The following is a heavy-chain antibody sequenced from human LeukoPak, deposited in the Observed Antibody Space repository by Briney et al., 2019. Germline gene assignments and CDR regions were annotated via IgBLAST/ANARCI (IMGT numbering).Heavy chain of an antibody. J-gene: IGHJ4*02. Sequence: ASVEVSCKASGYTFTGYYMHWVRQAPGQGLEWMGWINPNSGGTNYAQKFQGRVTMTRDTSISTAYMELSRLRSDDTAVYYCAREVAAAGTFDYWGQGTLVTVSS. CDR1: GYTFTGYY. D-gene: IGHD6-13*01. CDR3: AREVAAAGTFDY. V-gene: IGHV1-2*02. CDR2: INPNSGGT.